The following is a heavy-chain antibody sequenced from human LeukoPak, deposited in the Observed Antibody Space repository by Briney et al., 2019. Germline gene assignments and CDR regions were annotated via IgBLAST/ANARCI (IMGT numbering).Heavy chain of an antibody. CDR3: ATVDSGYDPYYYYGMDV. CDR2: MRRDGNEI. Sequence: GGSLRLSCSASGFTFSTYWMSWVRQAPGKGLEWVANMRRDGNEIYYLDSVRGRFTISRDNAKNSLYLQMNSLRAEDTAVYYCATVDSGYDPYYYYGMDVWGQGTTVTVSS. V-gene: IGHV3-7*01. CDR1: GFTFSTYW. J-gene: IGHJ6*02. D-gene: IGHD5-12*01.